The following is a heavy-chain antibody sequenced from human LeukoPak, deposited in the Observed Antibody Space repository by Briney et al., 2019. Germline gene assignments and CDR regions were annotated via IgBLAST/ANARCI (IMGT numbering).Heavy chain of an antibody. CDR3: AREGIAVAGSNY. CDR2: IYTSGST. V-gene: IGHV4-4*07. D-gene: IGHD6-19*01. Sequence: PSETLSLTCTVSGGSISSYYWSWIRQPAGKGLEWIGRIYTSGSTNYNPSLRSRVTISVDKSKNQFSLKLSSVTAADTAVYYCAREGIAVAGSNYWGQGTLVTVSS. CDR1: GGSISSYY. J-gene: IGHJ4*02.